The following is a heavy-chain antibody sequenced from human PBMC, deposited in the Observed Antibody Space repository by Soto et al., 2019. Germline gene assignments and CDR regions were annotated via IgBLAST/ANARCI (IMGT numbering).Heavy chain of an antibody. J-gene: IGHJ4*02. V-gene: IGHV3-30*03. D-gene: IGHD2-2*01. CDR1: GFIFRNFG. CDR2: ISGDGNDK. Sequence: QVQLVESGGGVVQPGRSLRLSCAASGFIFRNFGMHWVRRAPGKGLEWVATISGDGNDKYYPDSMKGRFTISRDNFNNTLYLPLNRLRPETPAGHHCVQGASTAPPPLDYWGQGVLVTVSS. CDR3: VQGASTAPPPLDY.